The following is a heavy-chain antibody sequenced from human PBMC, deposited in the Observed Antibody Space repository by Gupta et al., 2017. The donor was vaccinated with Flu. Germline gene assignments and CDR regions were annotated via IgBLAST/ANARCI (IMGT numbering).Heavy chain of an antibody. CDR1: GFTFSSYA. Sequence: EVQLVESGGGLVQPGGSLRLSCAASGFTFSSYAMHWVRQAPGKGLEYVSAISSNGGSTYYANSVKGRCTIARDNAKNTLYLQMGSLRAEDMAVYYCARDATYYGSGSPNYYYYYGMDVGGQGTTVTVSS. J-gene: IGHJ6*02. D-gene: IGHD3-10*01. CDR3: ARDATYYGSGSPNYYYYYGMDV. CDR2: ISSNGGST. V-gene: IGHV3-64*01.